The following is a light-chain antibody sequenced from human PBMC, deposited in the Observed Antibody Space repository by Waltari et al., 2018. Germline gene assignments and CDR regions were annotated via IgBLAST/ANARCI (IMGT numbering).Light chain of an antibody. Sequence: EIVLTQSPATLSLSPGERATLSCRASQSVNTFLAWYQQKPGQAPRPLIYDASTRATGIPARFSGSGSGTDFTLTISSLEPEDFAVYYCQQRYNWPPLTFGGGTKVEIK. CDR1: QSVNTF. J-gene: IGKJ4*01. CDR3: QQRYNWPPLT. V-gene: IGKV3-11*01. CDR2: DAS.